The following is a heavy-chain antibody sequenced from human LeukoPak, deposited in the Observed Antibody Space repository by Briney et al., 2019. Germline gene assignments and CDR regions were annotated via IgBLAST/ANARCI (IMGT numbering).Heavy chain of an antibody. CDR3: ARPLQGIVGATGFDY. Sequence: GESLKISCQGSEYSFATYWIAWLRQMPGKGLEWMGIIYPSDSDTRYSPSFQGQVTISADKSIKTAYLQWSSLKASDTATYYCARPLQGIVGATGFDYWGQGTLVTVSS. J-gene: IGHJ4*02. V-gene: IGHV5-51*01. CDR1: EYSFATYW. D-gene: IGHD1-26*01. CDR2: IYPSDSDT.